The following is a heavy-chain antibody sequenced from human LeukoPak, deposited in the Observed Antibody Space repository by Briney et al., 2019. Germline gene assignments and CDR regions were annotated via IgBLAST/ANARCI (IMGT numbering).Heavy chain of an antibody. CDR2: IYPGDSDN. CDR3: ARPSTTGDWYFDL. V-gene: IGHV5-51*01. CDR1: GYSFTSYW. J-gene: IGHJ2*01. D-gene: IGHD4-17*01. Sequence: GESLKIPWKGSGYSFTSYWIGWVRQMPGKGLEWMGIIYPGDSDNRYCTSFQGKITISADKSISTAYLQWSSPEASDTALYYCARPSTTGDWYFDLWGRGTLVTVSS.